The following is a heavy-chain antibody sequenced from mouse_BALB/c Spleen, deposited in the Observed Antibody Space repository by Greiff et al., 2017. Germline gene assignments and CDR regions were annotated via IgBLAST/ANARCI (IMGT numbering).Heavy chain of an antibody. Sequence: EVQVVESGGGLVQPGGSRKLSCAASGFTFSSFGMHWVRQAPEKGLEWVAYISSGSSTIYYADTVKGRFTISRDNPKNTLFLQMTSLRSEDTAMYYCARSSYYDYAMDYWGQGTSVTVSS. D-gene: IGHD2-10*01. CDR1: GFTFSSFG. CDR3: ARSSYYDYAMDY. V-gene: IGHV5-17*02. CDR2: ISSGSSTI. J-gene: IGHJ4*01.